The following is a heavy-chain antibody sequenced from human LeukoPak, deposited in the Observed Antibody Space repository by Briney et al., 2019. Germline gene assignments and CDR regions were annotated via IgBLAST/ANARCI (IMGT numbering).Heavy chain of an antibody. CDR2: IIPIFGTA. J-gene: IGHJ6*03. CDR1: GGTFSSYA. Sequence: GASVNVSCKASGGTFSSYAISWVRQAPGQGLEWMGGIIPIFGTANYAQKFQGRVTITADESTSTAYMELSSLRSEDTAVYYCASPSRSGSHYYYYMDVWGKGTTVTVSS. CDR3: ASPSRSGSHYYYYMDV. D-gene: IGHD3-10*01. V-gene: IGHV1-69*13.